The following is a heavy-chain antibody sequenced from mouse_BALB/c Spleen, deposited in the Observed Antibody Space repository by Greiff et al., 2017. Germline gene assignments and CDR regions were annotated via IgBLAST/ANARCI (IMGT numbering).Heavy chain of an antibody. D-gene: IGHD2-10*01. CDR3: ARSSYGNYPAWFAY. Sequence: VQLKESGPSLVKPSQTLSLTCSVTGDSITSGYWNWIRKFPGNKLEYMGYISYSGSTYYNPSLKSRISITRDTSKNQYYLQLNSVTTEDTATYYCARSSYGNYPAWFAYWGQGTLVTVSA. J-gene: IGHJ3*01. CDR1: GDSITSGY. V-gene: IGHV3-8*02. CDR2: ISYSGST.